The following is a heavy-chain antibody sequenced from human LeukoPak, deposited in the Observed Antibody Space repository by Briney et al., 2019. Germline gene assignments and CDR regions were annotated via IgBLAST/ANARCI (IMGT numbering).Heavy chain of an antibody. Sequence: SESLSLTCAVYGGSFSGYYCSWIRQPPGKGLEWIGEINHSGSTNYNPSLKSRVIISVDTSKNQFSLKPSSVTAPDTAVYYCARDGAAAGNWFDPWGQGTLVTVSS. V-gene: IGHV4-34*01. CDR3: ARDGAAAGNWFDP. CDR1: GGSFSGYY. D-gene: IGHD6-13*01. CDR2: INHSGST. J-gene: IGHJ5*02.